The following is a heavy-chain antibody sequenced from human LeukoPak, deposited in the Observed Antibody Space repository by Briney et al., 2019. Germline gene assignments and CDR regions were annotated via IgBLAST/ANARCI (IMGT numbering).Heavy chain of an antibody. CDR2: IWHDGSHK. D-gene: IGHD3-10*01. J-gene: IGHJ4*02. V-gene: IGHV3-33*01. CDR3: ARAIFGSGSYPDF. Sequence: GGSLRLSCAASGFTFDTYAMHWVRQAPGQGLEWVALIWHDGSHKFYSNSVRGQFTISRDNSKNTVYLQMNNLRPDDTAVYYCARAIFGSGSYPDFWGQGTLVTVSS. CDR1: GFTFDTYA.